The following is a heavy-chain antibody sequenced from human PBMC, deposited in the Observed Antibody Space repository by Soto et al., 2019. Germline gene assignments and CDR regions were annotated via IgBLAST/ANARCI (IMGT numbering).Heavy chain of an antibody. CDR2: MNPNSGNT. CDR3: ARGISGYDRYYYYMDV. J-gene: IGHJ6*03. Sequence: GASVKVSCKASGYTFTSYDINWVRQATGQGLEWMGWMNPNSGNTGYAQKFQGRVTMTRNTSISTAYMELSSLRSEDTAVYYCARGISGYDRYYYYMDVWGKGTKVTAP. D-gene: IGHD5-12*01. V-gene: IGHV1-8*01. CDR1: GYTFTSYD.